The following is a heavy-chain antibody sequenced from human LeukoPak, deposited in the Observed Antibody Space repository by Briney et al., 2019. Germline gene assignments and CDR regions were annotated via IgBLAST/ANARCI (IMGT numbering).Heavy chain of an antibody. V-gene: IGHV3-7*01. D-gene: IGHD7-27*01. J-gene: IGHJ4*02. CDR2: IREDGTEK. Sequence: AGGSLRLSCTASGFTFRGAWMTWVRQAPGKGLEWVANIREDGTEKNYVDSVKGRFTISRDNAKNSLFLQMSNLRDDDTAIYYCARHVGISFWGQGTLVTVSS. CDR1: GFTFRGAW. CDR3: ARHVGISF.